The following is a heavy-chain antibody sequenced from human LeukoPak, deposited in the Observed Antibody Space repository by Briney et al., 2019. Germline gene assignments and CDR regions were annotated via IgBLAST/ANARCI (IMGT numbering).Heavy chain of an antibody. CDR3: ARMIGLGEVSPYFDY. CDR1: GYNFISYI. J-gene: IGHJ4*02. CDR2: INPNGGNL. V-gene: IGHV7-4-1*02. D-gene: IGHD3-16*02. Sequence: ASVKVSCKASGYNFISYIMSWVRQAPGQGLEWMGWINPNGGNLTYAQDFIGRFVFSLDTSVSAAYLQISSLKAEDTAVYYCARMIGLGEVSPYFDYWGQGSLVTVSS.